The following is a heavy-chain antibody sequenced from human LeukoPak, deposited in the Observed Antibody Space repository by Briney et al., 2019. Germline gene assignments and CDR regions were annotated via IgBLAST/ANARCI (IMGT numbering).Heavy chain of an antibody. Sequence: SETLSLTCTVSGGSITNYYWSWIRQPPGKGLEWIGFSYYNGDTNYNPSLKSRVTISVDMSKNQFSLKLSSVTAADTAVYYCARVDVSEWGFDYWGQGTLVTVSS. J-gene: IGHJ4*02. CDR3: ARVDVSEWGFDY. V-gene: IGHV4-59*08. CDR1: GGSITNYY. D-gene: IGHD3-16*01. CDR2: SYYNGDT.